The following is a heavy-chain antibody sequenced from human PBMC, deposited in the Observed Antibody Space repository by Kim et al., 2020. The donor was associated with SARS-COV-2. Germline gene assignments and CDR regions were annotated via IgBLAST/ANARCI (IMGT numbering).Heavy chain of an antibody. CDR2: IYYSGST. CDR3: ARDPGDYDFWSGTAFDI. J-gene: IGHJ3*02. CDR1: GGSISSGGYY. V-gene: IGHV4-31*03. D-gene: IGHD3-3*01. Sequence: SETLSLTCTVSGGSISSGGYYWSWIRQHPGKGLEWIGYIYYSGSTYYNPSLKSRVTISVDTSKNQFSLKLSSVTAADTAVYYCARDPGDYDFWSGTAFDIWGQGTMVTVSS.